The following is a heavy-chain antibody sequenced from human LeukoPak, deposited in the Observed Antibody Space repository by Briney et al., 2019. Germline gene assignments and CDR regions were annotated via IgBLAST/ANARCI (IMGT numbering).Heavy chain of an antibody. CDR3: ARSLMHAFDI. J-gene: IGHJ3*02. Sequence: GGSLRLSCVVSGFTISSYGMHWVRQAPGKGLEWVAFIRYDGNNKKYADSVKGRFTISRDNSKNTLYLQMNSLRAEDTAVYYCARSLMHAFDIWGQGTMVTVSS. CDR1: GFTISSYG. CDR2: IRYDGNNK. V-gene: IGHV3-30*02. D-gene: IGHD3-9*01.